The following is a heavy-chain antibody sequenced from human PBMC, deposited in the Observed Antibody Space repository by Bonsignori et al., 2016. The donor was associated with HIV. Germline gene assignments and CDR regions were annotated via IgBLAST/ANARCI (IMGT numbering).Heavy chain of an antibody. J-gene: IGHJ6*03. D-gene: IGHD3-22*01. CDR2: IYTSGST. Sequence: QVQLQESGPGLVKPSQTLSLTCTASGGSISSGTYYWSWIRQPAGKGLEWIGRIYTSGSTNYNPSLKSRLTISVDTSKNQFSLKLSSVTAADTAVYYCAREREDYHDRSGYSYYYYYMDVWGQGTTVTV. V-gene: IGHV4-61*02. CDR3: AREREDYHDRSGYSYYYYYMDV. CDR1: GGSISSGTYY.